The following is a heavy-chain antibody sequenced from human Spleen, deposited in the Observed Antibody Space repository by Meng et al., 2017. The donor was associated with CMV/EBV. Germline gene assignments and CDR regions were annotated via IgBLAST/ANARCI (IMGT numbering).Heavy chain of an antibody. D-gene: IGHD3-3*01. CDR2: LTWNSGNI. CDR3: ARDTHTYYDFWSGLAHYGMDV. V-gene: IGHV3-9*01. Sequence: SLKISCAASGFTFDDYAIHWVRQPPGKGLEWVPGLTWNSGNIGYADSVKGRFTISRDNAKNSLYLQMNSLRAEDTAVYYCARDTHTYYDFWSGLAHYGMDVWGQGTTVTVSS. J-gene: IGHJ6*02. CDR1: GFTFDDYA.